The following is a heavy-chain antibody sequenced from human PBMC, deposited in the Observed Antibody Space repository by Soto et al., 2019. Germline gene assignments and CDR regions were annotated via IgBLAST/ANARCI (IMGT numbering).Heavy chain of an antibody. CDR1: GGTFSSYA. J-gene: IGHJ4*02. V-gene: IGHV1-69*13. CDR3: ARGAGYNPIDY. Sequence: SVKVSCKASGGTFSSYAISWVRQTPGQGLEWMGGIIPIFGTANYAQKFQGRVTITADESTSTAYMELSSLRSEDTAVYHCARGAGYNPIDYWGQGTLVTVSS. CDR2: IIPIFGTA. D-gene: IGHD5-12*01.